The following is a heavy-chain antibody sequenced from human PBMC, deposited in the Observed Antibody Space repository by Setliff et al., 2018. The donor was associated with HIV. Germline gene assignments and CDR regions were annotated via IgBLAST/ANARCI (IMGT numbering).Heavy chain of an antibody. CDR1: DFTLNSAR. D-gene: IGHD1-1*01. CDR2: IKTRAEGDIT. Sequence: PGGSLRLSCAASDFTLNSARINWVRQVPGKGLQWVGRIKTRAEGDITDYAAIVMGRFSISRDDFGDVVYLHLSGLRSDDTAIYFCSTPGLEAPGFPVRDYWGPGTLVTVSS. CDR3: STPGLEAPGFPVRDY. V-gene: IGHV3-15*07. J-gene: IGHJ4*02.